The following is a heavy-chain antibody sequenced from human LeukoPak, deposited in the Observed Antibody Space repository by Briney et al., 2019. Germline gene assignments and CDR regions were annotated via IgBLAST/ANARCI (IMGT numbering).Heavy chain of an antibody. CDR1: GDSISSSW. D-gene: IGHD3-16*01. CDR2: VYYSGTPT. Sequence: SETLSLTCTVSGDSISSSWWAWIRQPPGKGLEWIGYVYYSGTPTSYNPSLRSRVTISIDTSRNQFSLKLSSVTAADTAVYYCARDSRGGGPDFDYWGPGTLITVSS. J-gene: IGHJ4*02. CDR3: ARDSRGGGPDFDY. V-gene: IGHV4-59*01.